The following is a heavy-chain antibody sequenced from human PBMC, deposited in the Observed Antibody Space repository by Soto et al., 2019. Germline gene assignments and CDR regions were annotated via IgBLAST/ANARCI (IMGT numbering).Heavy chain of an antibody. J-gene: IGHJ3*02. CDR1: GGSISSYY. Sequence: PSETLSLTCTVSGGSISSYYWSWIRQPPGKGLEWIGYIYYSGSTNYNPSLKSRVTISVDTSKNQFSLKLSPVTAADTAVYYCARPLYDSSGFDIWGQGTMVTVSS. CDR3: ARPLYDSSGFDI. D-gene: IGHD3-22*01. V-gene: IGHV4-59*01. CDR2: IYYSGST.